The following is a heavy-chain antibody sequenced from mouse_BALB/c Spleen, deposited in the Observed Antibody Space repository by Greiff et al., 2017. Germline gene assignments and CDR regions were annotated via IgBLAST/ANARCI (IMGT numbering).Heavy chain of an antibody. J-gene: IGHJ3*01. CDR2: ISSGGST. D-gene: IGHD2-4*01. Sequence: EVNLVESGGGLVKPGGSLKLSCAASGFTFSSYAMSWVRQTPEKRLEWVASISSGGSTYYPDSVKGRFTISRDNARNILYLQMSSLRSEDTAMYYCARGYDYAWFAYWGQGTLVTVSA. CDR1: GFTFSSYA. CDR3: ARGYDYAWFAY. V-gene: IGHV5-6-5*01.